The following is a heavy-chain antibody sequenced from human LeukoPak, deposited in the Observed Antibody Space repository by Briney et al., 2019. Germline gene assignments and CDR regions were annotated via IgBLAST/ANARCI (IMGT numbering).Heavy chain of an antibody. CDR3: TRQPIDYGPDY. V-gene: IGHV5-51*01. D-gene: IGHD4/OR15-4a*01. Sequence: GESLNISCEASGYIFTNYWIGWVRQMPGKGLEWMGIIWPDDSETRYSPSFQGQVTMSVDKSANTAYLQWSTLKASDSGIYYCTRQPIDYGPDYWGQGTLVTVSS. J-gene: IGHJ4*02. CDR2: IWPDDSET. CDR1: GYIFTNYW.